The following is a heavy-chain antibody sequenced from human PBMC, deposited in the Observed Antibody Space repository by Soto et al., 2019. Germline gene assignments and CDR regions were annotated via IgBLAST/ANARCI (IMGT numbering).Heavy chain of an antibody. CDR2: IKDDGGET. V-gene: IGHV3-7*03. Sequence: EVQLVESGGGLVQPGGSLRLSCAASGFSFSTYWMSWVRQAPGKGLEWVANIKDDGGETYYVDSVKGRFTISRDNAKNALFLQMNSLRAEDTAVYYCAKGGHIDFCGQGTLVTVSS. D-gene: IGHD3-16*01. CDR1: GFSFSTYW. CDR3: AKGGHIDF. J-gene: IGHJ4*02.